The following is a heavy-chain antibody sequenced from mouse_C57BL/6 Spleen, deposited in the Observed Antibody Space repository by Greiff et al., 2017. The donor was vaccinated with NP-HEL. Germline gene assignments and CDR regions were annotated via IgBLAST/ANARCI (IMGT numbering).Heavy chain of an antibody. Sequence: QVQLKESGPELVKPGASVKISCKASGYAFSSSWMNWVKQRPGKGLEWIGRIYPGDGDTNYNGKLKGKATLTADKSSSTAYMQLSSLTSEDSAVYFCAREIWVYDGLEDYAMDYWGQGTSVTVSS. J-gene: IGHJ4*01. CDR1: GYAFSSSW. CDR3: AREIWVYDGLEDYAMDY. CDR2: IYPGDGDT. V-gene: IGHV1-82*01. D-gene: IGHD2-3*01.